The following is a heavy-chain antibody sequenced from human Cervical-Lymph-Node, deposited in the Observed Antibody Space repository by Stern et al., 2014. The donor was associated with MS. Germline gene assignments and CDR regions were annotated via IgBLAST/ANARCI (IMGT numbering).Heavy chain of an antibody. V-gene: IGHV1-8*01. CDR2: INPKSGHT. J-gene: IGHJ4*02. Sequence: VQLVQSGAEVKKPGASVEVSCKASGYTFTDYDITWVRQVPGQGLEWMAWINPKSGHTVSAEKFQARVTMTMNTSLRTAYMELSSLKSEDTAIYYCATPSLPFYWGQGTLITVSS. CDR3: ATPSLPFY. D-gene: IGHD6-6*01. CDR1: GYTFTDYD.